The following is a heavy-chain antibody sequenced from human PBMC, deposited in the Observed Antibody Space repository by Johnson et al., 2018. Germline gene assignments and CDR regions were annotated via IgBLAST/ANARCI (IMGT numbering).Heavy chain of an antibody. CDR1: GFTFSSYW. D-gene: IGHD3-3*01. V-gene: IGHV3-7*03. CDR3: AKDVTIFGVVRRSYYYYMDV. CDR2: IKQDGSEK. Sequence: EVQLLESGGGLVQPGGSLRLSCAASGFTFSSYWMTWVRQAPGKGLECVANIKQDGSEKYYVDSVKGRFTISRDNAKNSLYLQMNSLRAEDTALYYCAKDVTIFGVVRRSYYYYMDVWGKGTTVTVSS. J-gene: IGHJ6*03.